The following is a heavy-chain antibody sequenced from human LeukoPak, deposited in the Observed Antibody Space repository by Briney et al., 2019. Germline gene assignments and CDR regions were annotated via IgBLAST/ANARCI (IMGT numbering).Heavy chain of an antibody. J-gene: IGHJ4*02. V-gene: IGHV1-69*05. CDR2: IIPIFGTA. Sequence: ASVKVSCKASGGTFSSYAISWVRQAPGQGLEWMGGIIPIFGTANYAQKFQGRVTMTRDTSISTAYMELSRLRSDDTAVYYCARGAARSDYWGQGTLVTVSS. CDR3: ARGAARSDY. D-gene: IGHD6-6*01. CDR1: GGTFSSYA.